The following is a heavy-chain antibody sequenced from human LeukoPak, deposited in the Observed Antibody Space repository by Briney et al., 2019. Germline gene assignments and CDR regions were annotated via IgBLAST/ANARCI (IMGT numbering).Heavy chain of an antibody. D-gene: IGHD7-27*01. Sequence: SETLSLTCTVSGGSISSGDYYWSWIRQPPGKGLEWIAYIYYSGSTNYNPSLESRVSISLDTSKNQFSLKLSSVTAADTGVYYCAREGATGDNDAFDIWGQGAMVIVSA. CDR2: IYYSGST. V-gene: IGHV4-61*08. J-gene: IGHJ3*02. CDR1: GGSISSGDYY. CDR3: AREGATGDNDAFDI.